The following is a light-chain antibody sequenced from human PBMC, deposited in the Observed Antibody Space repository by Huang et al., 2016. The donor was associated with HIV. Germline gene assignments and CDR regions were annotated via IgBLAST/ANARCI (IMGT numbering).Light chain of an antibody. Sequence: EIVLTQSPATLSLSPGERATLSCRASQGLANYLAWYQKKPGQAPSFLIYDASNRATGIPARFSGSGSGTDFTLTISSLEPEDFAVYYCQQRGNWQLTFGGGTKVEIK. CDR3: QQRGNWQLT. CDR2: DAS. V-gene: IGKV3-11*01. CDR1: QGLANY. J-gene: IGKJ4*01.